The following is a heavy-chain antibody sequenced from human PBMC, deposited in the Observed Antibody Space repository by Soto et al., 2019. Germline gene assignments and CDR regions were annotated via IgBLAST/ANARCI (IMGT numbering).Heavy chain of an antibody. D-gene: IGHD6-19*01. V-gene: IGHV4-34*01. CDR2: INHSGST. CDR3: ARGHLIAVAGTDNGQYFQH. Sequence: SETLSLTCAVYGGSFSGYYWSWIRQPPGKGLEWIGEINHSGSTNYNPSLKSRVTISVDTSKNQFSLKLSSVTAADTAVYYCARGHLIAVAGTDNGQYFQHWGQGTLVTVSS. CDR1: GGSFSGYY. J-gene: IGHJ1*01.